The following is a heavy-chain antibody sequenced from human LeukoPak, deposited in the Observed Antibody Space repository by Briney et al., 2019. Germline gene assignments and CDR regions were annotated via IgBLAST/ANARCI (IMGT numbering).Heavy chain of an antibody. D-gene: IGHD1-26*01. CDR2: IYDSGST. CDR1: GGSISSYY. CDR3: ARGTLLRAGIDWFDP. V-gene: IGHV4-59*01. J-gene: IGHJ5*02. Sequence: PSETLSLTCTVSGGSISSYYWSWIRQPPGKGLEWIGYIYDSGSTKYNSSLKSRVTISVDTSKNQFSLKLSSVTAADTAVYYCARGTLLRAGIDWFDPWGQGTLVTVSS.